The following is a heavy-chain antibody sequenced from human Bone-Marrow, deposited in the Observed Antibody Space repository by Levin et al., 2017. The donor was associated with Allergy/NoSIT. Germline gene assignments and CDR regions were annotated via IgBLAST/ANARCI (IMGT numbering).Heavy chain of an antibody. CDR3: ARQRNEYCSSTSCLHFDS. D-gene: IGHD2-2*01. Sequence: SCAASGFSFSDYYMSWIRQAPGKGLEWVSYISSSGSNMYYGESVKGRFTISRDNDKNSLHLQMNSLRAEDTAVYFCARQRNEYCSSTSCLHFDSWGQGTLVTVSS. J-gene: IGHJ4*02. CDR2: ISSSGSNM. CDR1: GFSFSDYY. V-gene: IGHV3-11*01.